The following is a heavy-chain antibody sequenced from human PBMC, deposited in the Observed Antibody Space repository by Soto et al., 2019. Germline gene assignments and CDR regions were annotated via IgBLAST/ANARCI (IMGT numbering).Heavy chain of an antibody. J-gene: IGHJ4*02. CDR1: GFTFSTAW. Sequence: SLRLSCAASGFTFSTAWMSWVRQAPGKGLEWVSYISSSSSTIYYADSVKGRFTISRDNAKNSLYLQMNSLRAEDTAVYYCARALWAFDYWGQGTLVTVSS. D-gene: IGHD7-27*01. CDR2: ISSSSSTI. CDR3: ARALWAFDY. V-gene: IGHV3-48*01.